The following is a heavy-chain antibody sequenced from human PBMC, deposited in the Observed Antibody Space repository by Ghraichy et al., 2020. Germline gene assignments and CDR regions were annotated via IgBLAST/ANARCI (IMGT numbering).Heavy chain of an antibody. CDR3: ARASKRLPTASYPNHFDY. Sequence: GGSLRLSCAASGFTFSTYWMTWVRQAPGKGLEWVANIKQDGSETYYVDSVKGRFTISRDDATNSLFLQMNSLRAEDTAVYYCARASKRLPTASYPNHFDYWGQGTLVTVSS. CDR1: GFTFSTYW. J-gene: IGHJ4*02. CDR2: IKQDGSET. V-gene: IGHV3-7*01. D-gene: IGHD5-18*01.